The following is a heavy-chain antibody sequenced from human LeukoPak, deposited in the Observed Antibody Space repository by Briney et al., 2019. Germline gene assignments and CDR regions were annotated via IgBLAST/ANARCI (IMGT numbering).Heavy chain of an antibody. Sequence: PGGSLRLSCAVSRFTFNNYWMHWVRQAPGKGLEWVSAISGSGGSTYYADSVKGRFTISRDNSKNTLYLQMNSLRAEDTAVYYCATGGLVGDQYYFDYWGQGTLVTVSS. V-gene: IGHV3-23*01. D-gene: IGHD1-26*01. CDR2: ISGSGGST. J-gene: IGHJ4*02. CDR1: RFTFNNYW. CDR3: ATGGLVGDQYYFDY.